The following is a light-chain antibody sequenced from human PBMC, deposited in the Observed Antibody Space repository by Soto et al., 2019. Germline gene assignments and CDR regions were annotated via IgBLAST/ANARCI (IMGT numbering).Light chain of an antibody. J-gene: IGKJ1*01. Sequence: EIVLTQSPGTLSLSPGERATLSCRASQSVSSSYLAWYQQKPGQAPRLLIYGASSRATGIPDRFSGSGSGTDFTLTISRGEPEDFAVDYCQQYGSSPRTFGQGTKVEI. CDR3: QQYGSSPRT. CDR1: QSVSSSY. CDR2: GAS. V-gene: IGKV3-20*01.